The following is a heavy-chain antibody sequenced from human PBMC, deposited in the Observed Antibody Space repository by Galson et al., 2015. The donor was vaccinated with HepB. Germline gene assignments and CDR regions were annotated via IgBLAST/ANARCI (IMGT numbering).Heavy chain of an antibody. CDR1: GFTFSRYD. J-gene: IGHJ5*02. V-gene: IGHV3-23*01. Sequence: SLRLSCAASGFTFSRYDMSWVRQAPGKGLEWVSVITGSAGTTYYADSVRGRFTISRDISKNRLFMQMNSLRADDTAIYYCAVISVSLGWFDPWGQGTLVTGSS. CDR2: ITGSAGTT. CDR3: AVISVSLGWFDP. D-gene: IGHD6-19*01.